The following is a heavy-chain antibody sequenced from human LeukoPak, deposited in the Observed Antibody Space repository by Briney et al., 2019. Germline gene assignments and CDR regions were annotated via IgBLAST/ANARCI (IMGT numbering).Heavy chain of an antibody. D-gene: IGHD2-2*01. J-gene: IGHJ3*02. V-gene: IGHV1-8*01. CDR1: GYTFTSYD. Sequence: EASVKVSCKASGYTFTSYDINWVRQATGQGLEWMGWMNPNSGNTGYAQKFQGRVTMTRNTSISTAYMELRSLRSDDTAVYYCARECSTSCYDAFDIWGQGTMVTVSS. CDR3: ARECSTSCYDAFDI. CDR2: MNPNSGNT.